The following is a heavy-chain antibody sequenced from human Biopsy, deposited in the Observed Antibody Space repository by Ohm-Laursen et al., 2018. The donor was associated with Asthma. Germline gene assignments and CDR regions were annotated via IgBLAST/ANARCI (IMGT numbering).Heavy chain of an antibody. D-gene: IGHD3-10*01. J-gene: IGHJ6*04. V-gene: IGHV1-18*01. Sequence: GPSVKVSCKTSGYTFNSAGITWVRQAPGQGLEWMGWISVYNGNTKVAQKLQDRVTMITDTSTSTAYMELRSLRSDDTAVYFCARAVDYSHYYGIDVWGRGTTVTVSP. CDR1: GYTFNSAG. CDR3: ARAVDYSHYYGIDV. CDR2: ISVYNGNT.